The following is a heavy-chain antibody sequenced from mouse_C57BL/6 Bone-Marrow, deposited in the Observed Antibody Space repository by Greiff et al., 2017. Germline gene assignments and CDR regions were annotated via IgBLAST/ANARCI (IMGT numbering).Heavy chain of an antibody. CDR2: IRNKANNHAT. CDR3: TRPNFSYYYGSSPVGYFDV. J-gene: IGHJ1*03. V-gene: IGHV6-6*01. D-gene: IGHD1-1*01. CDR1: GFTFSDAW. Sequence: EVKLQESGGGLVQPGGSMKLSCAASGFTFSDAWMDWVRQSPEKGLEWVAEIRNKANNHATYYAESVKGRFTISGDDSKSSVYLQMNSLRAEDTGIDYCTRPNFSYYYGSSPVGYFDVWGTGTTVTVSS.